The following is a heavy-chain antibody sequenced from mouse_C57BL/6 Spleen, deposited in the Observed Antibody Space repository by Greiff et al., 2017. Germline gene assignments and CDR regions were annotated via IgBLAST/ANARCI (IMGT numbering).Heavy chain of an antibody. J-gene: IGHJ2*01. D-gene: IGHD1-1*01. Sequence: EVQLVESGPELVKPGASVKISCKASGYSFTDYNMNWVKQSNGKSLEWIGVINPNYGTTSYNQKFKGKATLTVDQSSSTAYMQLNSLTSEDSAVYYCARGGYGSSYEGYFDYWGQGTTLTVSS. CDR1: GYSFTDYN. V-gene: IGHV1-39*01. CDR3: ARGGYGSSYEGYFDY. CDR2: INPNYGTT.